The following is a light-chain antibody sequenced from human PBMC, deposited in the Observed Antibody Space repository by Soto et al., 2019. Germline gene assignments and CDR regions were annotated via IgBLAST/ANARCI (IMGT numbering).Light chain of an antibody. V-gene: IGLV1-40*01. J-gene: IGLJ3*02. CDR2: GDS. Sequence: QSVLTQPPSVSGAPGQRVTISCTGSSSNIGAGYDVHWYQQLPGTAPKVLIYGDSNRPSGVPDRFSGSKSGTSASLAITGLQAEDEADYYCQSYDSGLSGSVLFGGGTKVTV. CDR1: SSNIGAGYD. CDR3: QSYDSGLSGSVL.